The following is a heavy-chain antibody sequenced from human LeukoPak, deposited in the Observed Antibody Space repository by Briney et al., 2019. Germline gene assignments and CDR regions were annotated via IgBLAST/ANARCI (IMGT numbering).Heavy chain of an antibody. CDR2: IYSDGST. CDR3: ARGPEASRLTGDTFEI. D-gene: IGHD7-27*01. CDR1: GFTVSSNY. J-gene: IGHJ3*02. V-gene: IGHV3-53*04. Sequence: PGGSLRLSCAASGFTVSSNYMSCVRQAPGKGLEWVSVIYSDGSTYYADSVKGRFTISRHNSKNTLYLQMNSLRAEDTAVYYCARGPEASRLTGDTFEIWGQGTMVTVSS.